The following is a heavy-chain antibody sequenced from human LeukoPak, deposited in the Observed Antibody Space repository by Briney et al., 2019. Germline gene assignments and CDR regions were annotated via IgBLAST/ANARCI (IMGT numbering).Heavy chain of an antibody. J-gene: IGHJ4*02. CDR3: ASAYASYDFWSGYENFDF. V-gene: IGHV3-7*01. CDR1: GIRFSTHW. D-gene: IGHD3-3*01. Sequence: GGSLRLSCAASGIRFSTHWMNWVRQAPGKGLEWVASIRQDGGEKKYVDSVKGRFTISRDLAQNSLFLQMNSLRAEDTAVYYCASAYASYDFWSGYENFDFWGQGTLVTVSS. CDR2: IRQDGGEK.